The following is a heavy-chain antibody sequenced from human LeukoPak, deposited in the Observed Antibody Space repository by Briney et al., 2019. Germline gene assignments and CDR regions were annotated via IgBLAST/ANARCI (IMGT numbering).Heavy chain of an antibody. Sequence: PGRSLRFSCAASGFTFSSYAMHWVRQAPGKGLEWVAVISYDGSNKYYADSVKGRFTISRDNSKNTLYLQMNSLRAEDTAVYYCARDQKVIAVAGDFDYWGQGTLVTVSS. D-gene: IGHD6-19*01. CDR3: ARDQKVIAVAGDFDY. CDR2: ISYDGSNK. V-gene: IGHV3-30-3*01. J-gene: IGHJ4*02. CDR1: GFTFSSYA.